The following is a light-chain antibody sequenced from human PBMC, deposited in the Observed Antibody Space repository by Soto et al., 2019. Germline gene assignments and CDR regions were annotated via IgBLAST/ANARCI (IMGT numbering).Light chain of an antibody. V-gene: IGKV2-28*01. Sequence: DLAMTQSPLSLPVTPGDPSSISFRSSHSLLHINAYNCLDWYMQKPGQSPQVLIYLGSNRASGVPDRFSGSGSGKDFTINISRLEDEDVGVYYCMQGLTTPLTCGRGTKVDIK. J-gene: IGKJ4*01. CDR1: HSLLHINAYNC. CDR3: MQGLTTPLT. CDR2: LGS.